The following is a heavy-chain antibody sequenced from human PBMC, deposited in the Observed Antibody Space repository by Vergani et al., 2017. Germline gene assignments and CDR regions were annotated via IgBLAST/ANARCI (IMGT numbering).Heavy chain of an antibody. CDR1: GGSISSSSYY. V-gene: IGHV4-39*07. D-gene: IGHD3-22*01. CDR3: ARDKDYYDSSGYYSVAFDI. J-gene: IGHJ3*02. Sequence: QLQLQESGPGLVKPSETLSLTCTVSGGSISSSSYYWGWIRQPPGKGLEWIGSIYYSGSTYYNPSLKSRVTISVDTSKNQFSLKLSSVTAADTAVYYCARDKDYYDSSGYYSVAFDIWGQGTMVTVSS. CDR2: IYYSGST.